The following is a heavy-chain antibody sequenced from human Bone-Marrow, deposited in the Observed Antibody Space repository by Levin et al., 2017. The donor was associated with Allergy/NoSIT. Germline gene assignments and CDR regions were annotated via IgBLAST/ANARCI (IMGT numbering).Heavy chain of an antibody. J-gene: IGHJ4*02. CDR2: IDWADDK. V-gene: IGHV2-70*01. CDR1: GFSLSTFGLC. CDR3: ARVRTDCSSGDCYAPLPDY. Sequence: SGPTLVKPTQTLTLTCTFSGFSLSTFGLCVTWIRQPPGKALEWLSLIDWADDKYYTAYLENRLTISKDNSKNQVVLTMTNMDPEDSGTYYCARVRTDCSSGDCYAPLPDYWGQGTLVTVSS. D-gene: IGHD2-21*02.